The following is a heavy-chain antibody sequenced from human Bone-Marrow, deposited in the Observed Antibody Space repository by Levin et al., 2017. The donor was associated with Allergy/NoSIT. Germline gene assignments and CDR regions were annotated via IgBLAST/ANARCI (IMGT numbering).Heavy chain of an antibody. CDR1: GFAISTYH. Sequence: QRGESLKISCVASGFAISTYHMNWVRQAPGKGLEWVSVFYAAGGTGYIDSVKGRFSISRDNSKNTLYLQMNSLSAEDTAVYYCAGVLQSQPVDYWGQGTLVTVSA. CDR3: AGVLQSQPVDY. J-gene: IGHJ4*02. CDR2: FYAAGGT. D-gene: IGHD1-14*01. V-gene: IGHV3-53*01.